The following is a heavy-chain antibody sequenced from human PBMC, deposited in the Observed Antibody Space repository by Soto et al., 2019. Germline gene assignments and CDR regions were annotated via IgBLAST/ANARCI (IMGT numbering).Heavy chain of an antibody. Sequence: EEQLVESGGGLVQPGGSLRLSCAASGFTFSPNSFSWVRKAPGKGLEWVSYIDSSSGSIYYADYEKGRFTISRDNAKNSLWLQMNRLRDEDTAMSYCVRDRMWEQRLGPHDAFEVWGQGTRVPVSS. CDR2: IDSSSGSI. J-gene: IGHJ3*01. V-gene: IGHV3-48*02. CDR1: GFTFSPNS. CDR3: VRDRMWEQRLGPHDAFEV. D-gene: IGHD6-25*01.